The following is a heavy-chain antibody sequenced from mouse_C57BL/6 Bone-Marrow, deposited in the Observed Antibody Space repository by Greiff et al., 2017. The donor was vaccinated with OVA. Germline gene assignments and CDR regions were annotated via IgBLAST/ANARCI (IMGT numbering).Heavy chain of an antibody. J-gene: IGHJ1*03. CDR1: GFSLTSYG. V-gene: IGHV2-5*01. CDR2: IWRGGST. Sequence: VHLVESGPGLVQPSQSLSITCTVSGFSLTSYGVHWVRQSPGKGLEWLGVIWRGGSTDYNAAFMSRLSITKDNSKSQVFFKMNSLQADDTAIYYCAQRASYYSKRGYFDVWGTGTTLTVSS. D-gene: IGHD2-5*01. CDR3: AQRASYYSKRGYFDV.